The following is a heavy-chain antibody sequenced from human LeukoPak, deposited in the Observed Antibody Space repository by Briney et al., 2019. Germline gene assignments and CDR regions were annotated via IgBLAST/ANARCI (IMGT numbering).Heavy chain of an antibody. V-gene: IGHV3-21*01. CDR1: GFTFSSYS. Sequence: PGGSLRLSXAASGFTFSSYSMNWVRQAPGKGLEWVSSISSSSSYIYYADSVKGRFTISRDNAKNSLYLQMNSLRAEDTAAYYCASSKVAGTFDYWGQGTLVTVSS. D-gene: IGHD6-19*01. J-gene: IGHJ4*02. CDR2: ISSSSSYI. CDR3: ASSKVAGTFDY.